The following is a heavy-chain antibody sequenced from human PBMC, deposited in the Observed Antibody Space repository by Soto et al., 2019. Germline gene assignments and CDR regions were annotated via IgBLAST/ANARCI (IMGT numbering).Heavy chain of an antibody. CDR1: GGTFSSYA. D-gene: IGHD3-22*01. J-gene: IGHJ3*02. CDR3: ASATMNGAFDI. Sequence: ASVKVSCKASGGTFSSYAISWVRQAPGQGLEWMGGIIPIFGTANYAQKFQGRVTITADKSTSTAYMELSSLRSEDTAVYYCASATMNGAFDIWGQGTMVTVSS. CDR2: IIPIFGTA. V-gene: IGHV1-69*06.